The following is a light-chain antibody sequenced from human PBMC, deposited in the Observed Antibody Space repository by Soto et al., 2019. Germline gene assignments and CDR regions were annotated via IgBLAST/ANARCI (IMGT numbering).Light chain of an antibody. Sequence: QSVLTQPPSVSGAPGQRVTISCTGSSSNIGAGYDVHWYQQLPGTAPKLLIYGNSNRPSGVPDRFSGSKSGTSASLAITRLQAEDEADYYCQSYDSSLSGWEVFGGGTKLTVL. CDR3: QSYDSSLSGWEV. J-gene: IGLJ2*01. CDR1: SSNIGAGYD. V-gene: IGLV1-40*01. CDR2: GNS.